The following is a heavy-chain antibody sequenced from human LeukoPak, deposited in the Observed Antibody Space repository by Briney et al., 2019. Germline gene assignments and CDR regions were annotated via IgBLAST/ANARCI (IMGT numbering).Heavy chain of an antibody. D-gene: IGHD6-19*01. V-gene: IGHV4-34*01. Sequence: SETLSLTCAVYGGSFSGYYWSWIRQPPGKGLEWIGEINHSGSTNYNPPLRSRVTISVDTSKNQFSLKLSSVTAADTAVYYCARDAPPSIAVADSGDYWGQGTLVTVSS. CDR3: ARDAPPSIAVADSGDY. J-gene: IGHJ4*02. CDR1: GGSFSGYY. CDR2: INHSGST.